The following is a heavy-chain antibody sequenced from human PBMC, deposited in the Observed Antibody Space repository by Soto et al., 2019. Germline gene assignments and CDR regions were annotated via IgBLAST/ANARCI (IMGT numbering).Heavy chain of an antibody. Sequence: PGESLKISCKGSGYIFTSYWISWVRQMPGKGLEWMGRIDPSDSYTNYSPSFQGHVTISADKSISTAYLQWSSLKASDTAMYYCEINPFFDSSGYFTYFDYWCQGILVSVS. CDR3: EINPFFDSSGYFTYFDY. J-gene: IGHJ4*02. CDR1: GYIFTSYW. V-gene: IGHV5-10-1*01. D-gene: IGHD3-22*01. CDR2: IDPSDSYT.